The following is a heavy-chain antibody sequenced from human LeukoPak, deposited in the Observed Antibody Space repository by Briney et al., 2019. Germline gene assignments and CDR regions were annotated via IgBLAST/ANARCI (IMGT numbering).Heavy chain of an antibody. D-gene: IGHD3-9*01. CDR3: ARSPSIFYYYYMDV. CDR2: INHSGST. J-gene: IGHJ6*03. Sequence: PSETLSLTCAVYGGSFSGYYWSWIRQPPGKGLEWIGEINHSGSTNYNPSLKSRVTISVDTSKNQFSLKLSSVTAADTAVYYCARSPSIFYYYYMDVWGKGTTVTVSS. V-gene: IGHV4-34*01. CDR1: GGSFSGYY.